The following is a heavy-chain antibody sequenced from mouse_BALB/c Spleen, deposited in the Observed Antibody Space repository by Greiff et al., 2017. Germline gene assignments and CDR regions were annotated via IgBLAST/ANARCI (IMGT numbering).Heavy chain of an antibody. Sequence: EVKLMESGPSLVKPSQTLSLTCSVTGDSITSGYWNWIRKFPGNKLEYMGYISYSGSTYYNPSLKSRISITRDTSKNQYYLQLNSVTTEDTATYYCARRGNYGSPFDVWGAGTTVTVSS. D-gene: IGHD2-2*01. V-gene: IGHV3-8*02. CDR1: GDSITSGY. J-gene: IGHJ1*01. CDR2: ISYSGST. CDR3: ARRGNYGSPFDV.